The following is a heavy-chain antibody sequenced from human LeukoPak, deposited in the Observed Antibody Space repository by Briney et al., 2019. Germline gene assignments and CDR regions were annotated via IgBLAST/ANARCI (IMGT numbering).Heavy chain of an antibody. CDR1: ENSFSKYW. CDR2: IYPGDSDT. D-gene: IGHD2/OR15-2a*01. CDR3: ARPHYFQTTADAFDL. V-gene: IGHV5-51*01. J-gene: IGHJ3*01. Sequence: GESLKISCKGSENSFSKYWIAWLRQMPGKGLEWMGIIYPGDSDTRYSPSFQGQVTISVDKSITTAYLHWSSLKASDTAMYYCARPHYFQTTADAFDLWGQGTMVTVSS.